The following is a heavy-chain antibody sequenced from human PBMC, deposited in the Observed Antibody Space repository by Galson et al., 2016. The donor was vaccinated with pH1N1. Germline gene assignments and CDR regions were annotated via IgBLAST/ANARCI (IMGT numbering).Heavy chain of an antibody. CDR3: ARHLHVSGFKAIDS. Sequence: SETLSLTCAVSGGSISRSNWCWIRQSPVKGLEWLGYLYSSGTTTYNPSVASRVSISVDTPKNQFSLNLDFVTAADTAIYYCARHLHVSGFKAIDSWGQGILVTVPS. CDR2: LYSSGTT. D-gene: IGHD5-24*01. CDR1: GGSISRSN. V-gene: IGHV4-59*08. J-gene: IGHJ4*02.